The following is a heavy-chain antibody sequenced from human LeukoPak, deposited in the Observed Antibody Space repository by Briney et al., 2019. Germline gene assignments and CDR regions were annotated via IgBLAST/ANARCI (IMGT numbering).Heavy chain of an antibody. CDR1: GFTFSSYA. D-gene: IGHD2-21*02. Sequence: HSGGSLRLSCAASGFTFSSYAMSWARQAPGKGLEWVSAISGSGGSTYYADSVKGRFTISRDNSKNTLYLQMNSLRAEDTAVYYCAKATRRRHIVVVTAILAPDYWGQGTLVTVSS. CDR3: AKATRRRHIVVVTAILAPDY. V-gene: IGHV3-23*01. CDR2: ISGSGGST. J-gene: IGHJ4*02.